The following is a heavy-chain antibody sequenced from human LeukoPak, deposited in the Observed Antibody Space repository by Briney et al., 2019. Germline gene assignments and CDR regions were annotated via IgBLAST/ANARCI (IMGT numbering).Heavy chain of an antibody. V-gene: IGHV1-18*01. CDR3: ARGGEGPYGNYAPDS. Sequence: SVKVSCKSSGYTYTTYGITWVRQAPGQGLEWMGWISVYNGKTKYAQKLQGRVIMTADTSTTTAYMELWSLRGDDTAIYYCARGGEGPYGNYAPDSWGQGTLVTVSS. CDR1: GYTYTTYG. J-gene: IGHJ5*01. CDR2: ISVYNGKT. D-gene: IGHD3-10*01.